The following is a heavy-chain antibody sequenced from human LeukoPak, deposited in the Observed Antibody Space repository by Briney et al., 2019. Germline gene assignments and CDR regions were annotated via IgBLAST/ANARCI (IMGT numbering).Heavy chain of an antibody. V-gene: IGHV4-59*08. Sequence: SETLSLTCTVSGGSISSYYWSWIRQPPGKGLEWIGYIYYSGSTNYNPSLKSRATISVDTSKNQFSLKLSSVTAADTAVYYCASGNIAALMDYWGQGTLVTVSS. D-gene: IGHD6-6*01. CDR2: IYYSGST. CDR3: ASGNIAALMDY. J-gene: IGHJ4*02. CDR1: GGSISSYY.